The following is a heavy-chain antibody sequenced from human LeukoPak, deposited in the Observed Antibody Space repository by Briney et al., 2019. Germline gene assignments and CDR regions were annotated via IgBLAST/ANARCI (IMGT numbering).Heavy chain of an antibody. D-gene: IGHD5-24*01. Sequence: ASVKVSCKASGYTFTNYVMDWVRQAPGQRLEWMGWINAGNGNTKYSQNFQGRVTLIRDTSADTVYMELSTLRSEDTAVYYCARRMARNYFLFDYWGQGTLVTVSS. CDR1: GYTFTNYV. CDR3: ARRMARNYFLFDY. V-gene: IGHV1-3*01. J-gene: IGHJ4*02. CDR2: INAGNGNT.